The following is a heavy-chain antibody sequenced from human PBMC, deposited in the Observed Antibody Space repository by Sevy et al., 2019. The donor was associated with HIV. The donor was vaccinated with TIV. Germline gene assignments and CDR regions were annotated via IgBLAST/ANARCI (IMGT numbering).Heavy chain of an antibody. CDR2: ISYDGSNK. Sequence: GGSLRLSCVASGFTFSRYGIHWVRQAPGKGLEWVAVISYDGSNKYYRDSVEGRFTISRDNSKNTLYLQMNSLRVEDTAVYYCAKNGATVTPFYAFDMWGQGTMVTVSS. CDR3: AKNGATVTPFYAFDM. D-gene: IGHD4-17*01. CDR1: GFTFSRYG. J-gene: IGHJ3*02. V-gene: IGHV3-30*18.